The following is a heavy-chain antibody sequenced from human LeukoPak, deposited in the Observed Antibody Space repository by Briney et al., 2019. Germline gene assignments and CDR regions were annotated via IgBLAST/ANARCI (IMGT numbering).Heavy chain of an antibody. Sequence: GGSLRLSCAASGFTFSSYAMSWVRQAPGKGLEWVSSISGSGISTYYADSVKGRFTISRDNSKNMLYLQMNSLRAEDTAVYYCAELGITMIGGVWGKGTTVTISS. J-gene: IGHJ6*04. D-gene: IGHD3-10*02. CDR1: GFTFSSYA. CDR3: AELGITMIGGV. V-gene: IGHV3-23*01. CDR2: ISGSGIST.